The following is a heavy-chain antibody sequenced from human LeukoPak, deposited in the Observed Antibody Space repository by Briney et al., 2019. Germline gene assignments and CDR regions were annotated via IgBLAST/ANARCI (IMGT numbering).Heavy chain of an antibody. V-gene: IGHV3-7*01. CDR3: ARGNPNRNALDL. CDR2: INTDEGEE. CDR1: GFTFSSYL. J-gene: IGHJ3*01. D-gene: IGHD1/OR15-1a*01. Sequence: GGSLRLSCAASGFTFSSYLMSWVRQAPGRGLECVATINTDEGEENYLDSVKGRFTVSRDNAKNSLYLQMNSLRGEDTAVYYCARGNPNRNALDLWGQGTMVTISS.